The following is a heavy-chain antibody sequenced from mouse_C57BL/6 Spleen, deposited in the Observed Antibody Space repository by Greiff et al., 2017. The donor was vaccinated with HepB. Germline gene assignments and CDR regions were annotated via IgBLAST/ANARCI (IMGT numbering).Heavy chain of an antibody. D-gene: IGHD3-2*02. CDR3: ARRGSSGYYAMDY. Sequence: VQLQQSGTELVKPGASVKLSCKASGYTFTSYWMHWVKQRPGQGLEWIGNINPSNGGTNYNEKFKSKATLTVDKSSSTAYMQLSSLTSEDSAVYYCARRGSSGYYAMDYWGHRTSVTVSS. V-gene: IGHV1-53*01. CDR1: GYTFTSYW. J-gene: IGHJ4*01. CDR2: INPSNGGT.